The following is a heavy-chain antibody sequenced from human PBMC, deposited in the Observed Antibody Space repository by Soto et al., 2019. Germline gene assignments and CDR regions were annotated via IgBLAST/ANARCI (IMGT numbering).Heavy chain of an antibody. D-gene: IGHD3-10*01. Sequence: ASVKVSCKASGYTFTSYYMHWVRQAPGQGLEWMGIINPSGGSTSYAQKFQGRVTMTRDTSTSTVYMELSSMRSEDTAVYYCAGAMVPTYYFDYWGQGTLVTVSS. V-gene: IGHV1-46*01. CDR1: GYTFTSYY. CDR2: INPSGGST. J-gene: IGHJ4*02. CDR3: AGAMVPTYYFDY.